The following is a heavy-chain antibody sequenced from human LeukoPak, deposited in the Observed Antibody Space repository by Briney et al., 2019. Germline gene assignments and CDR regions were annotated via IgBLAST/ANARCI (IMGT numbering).Heavy chain of an antibody. V-gene: IGHV5-10-1*01. CDR3: ARHSHYDFWSGYLDY. J-gene: IGHJ4*02. D-gene: IGHD3-3*01. CDR2: IDPSDSYT. CDR1: GYTFTSYW. Sequence: PGESLKISCKGSGYTFTSYWISWVRQMPGKGLEWMGKIDPSDSYTSYSPPFQGHVTISADKSISAAFLQWSSLKASDTAMYYCARHSHYDFWSGYLDYWGQGTLVTVSS.